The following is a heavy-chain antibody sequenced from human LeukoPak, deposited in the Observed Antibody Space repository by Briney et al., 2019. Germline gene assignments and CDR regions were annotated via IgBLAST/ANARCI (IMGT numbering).Heavy chain of an antibody. CDR2: IIPIFGTA. CDR1: GGTFSSYA. CDR3: ARVQSSYSSSSYDFDY. Sequence: SVKVSCKASGGTFSSYAIGWVRQAPGQGLEWMGGIIPIFGTANYAQKFQGRVTITADESTSTAYMELSSLRSEDTAVYYCARVQSSYSSSSYDFDYWGQGTLVTVSS. V-gene: IGHV1-69*13. J-gene: IGHJ4*02. D-gene: IGHD6-6*01.